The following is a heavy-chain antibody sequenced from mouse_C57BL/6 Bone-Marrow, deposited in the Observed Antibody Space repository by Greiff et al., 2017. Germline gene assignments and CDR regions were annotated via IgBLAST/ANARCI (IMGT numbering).Heavy chain of an antibody. CDR2: IWSGGST. V-gene: IGHV2-2*01. J-gene: IGHJ4*01. CDR3: ASPSTGYAMDY. CDR1: GFSLTSYG. D-gene: IGHD4-1*02. Sequence: VQRVESGPGLVQPSQSLSITCTVSGFSLTSYGVHWVRQSPGKGLEWLGVIWSGGSTDYNADFISRLSISKDNSKSQVFFKMNSLQADDTAIYYCASPSTGYAMDYWGQGTSVTVSS.